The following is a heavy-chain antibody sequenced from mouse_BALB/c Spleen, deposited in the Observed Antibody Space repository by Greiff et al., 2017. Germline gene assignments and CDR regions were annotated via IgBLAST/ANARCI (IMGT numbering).Heavy chain of an antibody. Sequence: EVQGVESGGGLVQPGGSRKLSCAASGFTFSSFGMHWVRQAPEKGLEWVAYISSGSSTIYYADTVKGRFTISRDNPKNTLFLQMTSLRSEDTAMYYCARSRVYGMDYWGQGTSVTVSS. V-gene: IGHV5-17*02. CDR3: ARSRVYGMDY. CDR1: GFTFSSFG. CDR2: ISSGSSTI. J-gene: IGHJ4*01.